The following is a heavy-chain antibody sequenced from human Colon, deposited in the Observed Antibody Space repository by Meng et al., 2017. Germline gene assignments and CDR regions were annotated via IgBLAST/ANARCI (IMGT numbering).Heavy chain of an antibody. J-gene: IGHJ4*02. CDR3: TRDGSV. Sequence: GESLKISCTASGFTFGDYAMSWVRQAPGKGLEWLGFIRSKPYGGATEYAASVKGRFSISRDDSKSIAYLQMNSLRAEDTAVYYCTRDGSVWGQGTLVTVSS. V-gene: IGHV3-49*04. CDR2: IRSKPYGGAT. CDR1: GFTFGDYA.